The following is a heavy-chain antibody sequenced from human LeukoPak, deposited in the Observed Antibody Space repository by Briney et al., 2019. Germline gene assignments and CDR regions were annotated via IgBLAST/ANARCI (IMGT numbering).Heavy chain of an antibody. Sequence: GASVKVSCKASGYSFSTYYMHWVRQAPGQGLEWMGIINPSGDSTSYAQKFQGRVTMTRDTSTSTIYMELSSLTSEDTAVYYCARGGGYSKGDYWGQGTLVTVSS. CDR3: ARGGGYSKGDY. J-gene: IGHJ4*02. CDR1: GYSFSTYY. V-gene: IGHV1-46*01. D-gene: IGHD4-23*01. CDR2: INPSGDST.